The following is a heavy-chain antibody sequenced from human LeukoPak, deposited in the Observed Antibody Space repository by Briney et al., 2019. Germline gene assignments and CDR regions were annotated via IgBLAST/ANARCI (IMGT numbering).Heavy chain of an antibody. D-gene: IGHD6-13*01. CDR1: GFTFSSYS. J-gene: IGHJ4*02. V-gene: IGHV3-21*01. CDR3: ARSYSSSWTVDY. CDR2: ISSSSSYI. Sequence: GGSLRLSCAASGFTFSSYSMNWVGQAPGKGLEWVSSISSSSSYIYYADSVKGRFTISRDNAKNSLYLQMNSLRAEDTAVYYCARSYSSSWTVDYWGQGTLVTVSS.